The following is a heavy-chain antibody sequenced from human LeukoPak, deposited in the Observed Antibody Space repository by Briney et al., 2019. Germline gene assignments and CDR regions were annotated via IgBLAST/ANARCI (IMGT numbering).Heavy chain of an antibody. CDR1: GDSISTYY. V-gene: IGHV4-59*01. CDR3: ARGARYCSGGTCLDY. D-gene: IGHD2-15*01. J-gene: IGHJ4*02. CDR2: IYYSEST. Sequence: SETLSLTCTVSGDSISTYYWTWIRQPPGKGLEWIRYIYYSESTNYNPSLKSRVTISVDTSKNQFSLRLSSVTAADTAVYYCARGARYCSGGTCLDYWGQGTLVTVSS.